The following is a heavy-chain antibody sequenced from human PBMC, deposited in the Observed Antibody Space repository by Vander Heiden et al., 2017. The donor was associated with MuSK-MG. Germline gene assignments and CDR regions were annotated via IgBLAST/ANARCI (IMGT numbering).Heavy chain of an antibody. J-gene: IGHJ1*01. CDR1: GFTFSSYG. V-gene: IGHV3-30*02. CDR3: PKRGRNCGGDCPFQH. CDR2: IYYDGRFK. D-gene: IGHD2-21*01. Sequence: QVQLVESGGGVVQPGGSLRLSCVASGFTFSSYGMHWVRQAPGKGLEWVAFIYYDGRFKYYADSVKGRFTISRDNSKNTLYLQINSLRADDTAVYYCPKRGRNCGGDCPFQHWGQGTLVSVSS.